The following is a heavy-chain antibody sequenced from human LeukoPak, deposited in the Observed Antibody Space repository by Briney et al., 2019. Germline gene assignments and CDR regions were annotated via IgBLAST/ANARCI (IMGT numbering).Heavy chain of an antibody. V-gene: IGHV4-39*01. CDR3: ARVSSGWDHFDY. CDR2: IYYSGST. J-gene: IGHJ4*02. Sequence: PSETLSLTCTVSGGSISSSSYYWGWIRQPPGKGLEWIGSIYYSGSTYYNPSLKSRVTISVDTSKNQFSLKLSSVTAADTAVYYWARVSSGWDHFDYWGQGTLSPSPQ. CDR1: GGSISSSSYY. D-gene: IGHD6-19*01.